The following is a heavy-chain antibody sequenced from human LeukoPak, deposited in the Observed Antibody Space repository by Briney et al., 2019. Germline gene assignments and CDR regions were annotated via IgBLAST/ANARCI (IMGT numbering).Heavy chain of an antibody. CDR1: GFTFSCYS. Sequence: GGSLRLSCAASGFTFSCYSMNWVRQAPGKRLEWVSYISSSSSTIYYADSVKGRFTISRDNAKNSLYLQMNSLRAEDTAVYYCARDGYCSGGSCYYYYYYMDVWGKGTTVTVSS. CDR2: ISSSSSTI. D-gene: IGHD2-15*01. V-gene: IGHV3-48*01. CDR3: ARDGYCSGGSCYYYYYYMDV. J-gene: IGHJ6*03.